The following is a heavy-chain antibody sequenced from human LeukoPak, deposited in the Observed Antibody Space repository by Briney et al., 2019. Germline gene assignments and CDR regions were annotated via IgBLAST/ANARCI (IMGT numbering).Heavy chain of an antibody. CDR3: TRDRVLLWFGESYYFDY. D-gene: IGHD3-10*01. CDR1: GYTFTSYV. Sequence: ASVKVSCKASGYTFTSYVMNWVRQAPGQGLEWVGWINTNTGNPTYAQGFTGRFVFPLDTSVSTAYLQISSLKAEDTAVYYCTRDRVLLWFGESYYFDYWGQGTLVTVPS. V-gene: IGHV7-4-1*02. J-gene: IGHJ4*02. CDR2: INTNTGNP.